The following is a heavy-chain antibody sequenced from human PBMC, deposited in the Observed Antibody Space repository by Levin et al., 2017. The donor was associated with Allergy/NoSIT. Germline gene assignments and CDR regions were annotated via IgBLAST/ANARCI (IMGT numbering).Heavy chain of an antibody. J-gene: IGHJ4*02. Sequence: GASVKVSCKASGYTFSSYGISWVRQAPGQGLEWMGWISAYDGDAKYAQKFQGRVTMTTDTSTSTTSMELRSLRSDYTAVYYCARYLYSSSWGRDYFDYWGPGALVTVSS. D-gene: IGHD6-6*01. CDR3: ARYLYSSSWGRDYFDY. V-gene: IGHV1-18*01. CDR2: ISAYDGDA. CDR1: GYTFSSYG.